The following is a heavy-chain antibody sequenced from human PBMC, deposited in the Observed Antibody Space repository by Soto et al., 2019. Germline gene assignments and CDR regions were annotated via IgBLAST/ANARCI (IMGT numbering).Heavy chain of an antibody. J-gene: IGHJ4*02. CDR1: GFTFSDYY. CDR2: ISIRGGTI. V-gene: IGHV3-11*01. Sequence: QVQLVESGGGLVKPGGSLRLSCAASGFTFSDYYMSWLRQAPGKGLEWLSYISIRGGTIYYADSVKGRFSISRDNAKNSLYLQLSSLRAADTAVYFCARERARVFDSWGQGTLVTVSS. CDR3: ARERARVFDS.